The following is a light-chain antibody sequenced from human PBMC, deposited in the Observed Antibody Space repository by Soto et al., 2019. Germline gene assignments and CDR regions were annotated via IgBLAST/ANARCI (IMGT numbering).Light chain of an antibody. CDR1: SSDVGAYIY. V-gene: IGLV2-8*01. CDR2: EVI. CDR3: SSYAGSNNLHVL. J-gene: IGLJ2*01. Sequence: QSALTQPASVSGSPGQSITISCTGTSSDVGAYIYVSWYQQHPGKAPKLIIYEVIKRPSGVPDRFSGSKSGNTASLTVSGLQAEDEADYYCSSYAGSNNLHVLFGGGTKLTVL.